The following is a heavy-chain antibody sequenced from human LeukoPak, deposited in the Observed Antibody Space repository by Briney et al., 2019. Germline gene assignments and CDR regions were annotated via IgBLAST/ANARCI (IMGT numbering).Heavy chain of an antibody. CDR3: AKALGYCSSTSCYGFDY. Sequence: GGSLRLSCAASGFTFSSYAMTWVRQAPGKGLEWVSAISGSGGSTYYADSVKGRFTISRDNSKNTLYLQMNSLRAEDTAVYYCAKALGYCSSTSCYGFDYWGQGTLVTVSS. V-gene: IGHV3-23*01. CDR2: ISGSGGST. J-gene: IGHJ4*02. CDR1: GFTFSSYA. D-gene: IGHD2-2*01.